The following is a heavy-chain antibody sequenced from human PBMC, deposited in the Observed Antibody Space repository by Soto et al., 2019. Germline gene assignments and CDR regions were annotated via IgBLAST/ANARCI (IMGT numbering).Heavy chain of an antibody. Sequence: ASVKVSCKASGFTFTSSAVQWVRQARGQRLEWIGWIVVGSGNTNYAQKFQERVTITRDMSTSTAYMELSSLRSEDTAVYYCAATPYNWNLPDYYYYGMDVWGQGTTVTVSS. CDR3: AATPYNWNLPDYYYYGMDV. D-gene: IGHD1-20*01. J-gene: IGHJ6*02. CDR1: GFTFTSSA. CDR2: IVVGSGNT. V-gene: IGHV1-58*01.